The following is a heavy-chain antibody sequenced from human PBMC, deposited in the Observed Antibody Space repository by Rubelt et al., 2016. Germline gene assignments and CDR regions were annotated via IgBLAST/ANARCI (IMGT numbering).Heavy chain of an antibody. CDR3: ARRYSSSRSYYYGMDV. Sequence: ISWVRQMPGKGLEWMGRIDPSDSYTNYSPSFQGHVTISADKSLSTAYLQWSSLKASDTAMNYCARRYSSSRSYYYGMDVWGQGTTVTVSS. CDR2: IDPSDSYT. J-gene: IGHJ6*02. V-gene: IGHV5-10-1*01. D-gene: IGHD6-6*01.